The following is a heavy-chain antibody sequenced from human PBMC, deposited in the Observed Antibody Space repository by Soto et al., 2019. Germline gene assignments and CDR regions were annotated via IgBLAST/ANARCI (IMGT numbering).Heavy chain of an antibody. Sequence: GGSLRLSCAASGFTFSSYGMHWVRQAPGKGLEWVAVISYDGSNKYYADSVKGRFTISRDNSKNTLYLQMNSLRAEDTAVYYCAKHRYHSTPLYDSLEYWGQGTLVTVSS. CDR1: GFTFSSYG. V-gene: IGHV3-30*18. J-gene: IGHJ4*02. CDR2: ISYDGSNK. CDR3: AKHRYHSTPLYDSLEY. D-gene: IGHD3-22*01.